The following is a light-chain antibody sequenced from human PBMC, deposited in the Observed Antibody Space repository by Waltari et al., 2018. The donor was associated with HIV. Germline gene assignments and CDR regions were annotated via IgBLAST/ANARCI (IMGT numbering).Light chain of an antibody. CDR2: DAA. V-gene: IGKV3-15*01. Sequence: EIMMTQSPATLSVSPGERVTLSCRASQSVNNNLAWYQQKPSQAPRLLIYDAASRATGIPARFSGSGSGTEFTLTISSLQSEDFAVYFCQQYSNWLLTFGPGTKVDI. CDR3: QQYSNWLLT. CDR1: QSVNNN. J-gene: IGKJ3*01.